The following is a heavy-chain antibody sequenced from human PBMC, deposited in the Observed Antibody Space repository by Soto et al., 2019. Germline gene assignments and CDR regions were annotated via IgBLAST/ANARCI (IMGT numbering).Heavy chain of an antibody. CDR3: ARDGGAGHEL. V-gene: IGHV3-48*01. CDR2: ISSSSSTI. J-gene: IGHJ4*02. CDR1: GFTFSSYS. Sequence: EVQLVESGGGLVQPGGSLRLSCAASGFTFSSYSMNWVRQAPGKGLEWVSYISSSSSTIYYADSVKGRFIISRDNAKNSLYLQMNGLSAEDTAVYYCARDGGAGHELWGQGTLVTVSS. D-gene: IGHD6-19*01.